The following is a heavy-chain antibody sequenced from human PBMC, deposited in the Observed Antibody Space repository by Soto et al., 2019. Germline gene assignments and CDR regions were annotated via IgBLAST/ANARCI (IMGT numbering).Heavy chain of an antibody. V-gene: IGHV4-4*02. Sequence: SETLSLTCAVSSGSISSSNWWSWVRQPPGKGLEWIGEIYHSGSTNYNPSLKSRVTISVDKSKNQFSLKLSSVTAADTALYYCARHGGGGWYQSWGQGTLVNVSS. D-gene: IGHD2-15*01. CDR3: ARHGGGGWYQS. J-gene: IGHJ4*02. CDR2: IYHSGST. CDR1: SGSISSSNW.